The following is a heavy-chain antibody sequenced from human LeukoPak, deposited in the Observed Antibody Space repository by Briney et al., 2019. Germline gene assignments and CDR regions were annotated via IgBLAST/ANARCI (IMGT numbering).Heavy chain of an antibody. J-gene: IGHJ4*02. CDR3: ATFGSSRITIDY. CDR1: GYTFTNYY. Sequence: ASVKVSCKASGYTFTNYYMHWVQQAPGQGLEWMGIIDPSGGSTSYSQKFQGRVTMTRDTSTSTVSMDLNSLRSEDTAVYYCATFGSSRITIDYWGQGTLVTVSS. CDR2: IDPSGGST. V-gene: IGHV1-46*01. D-gene: IGHD2-15*01.